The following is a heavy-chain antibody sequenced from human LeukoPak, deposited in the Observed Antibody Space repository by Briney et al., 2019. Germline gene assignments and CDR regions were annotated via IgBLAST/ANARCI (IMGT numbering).Heavy chain of an antibody. Sequence: SETLSLTCAVYGGSFSGYYWSWIRQPPGKGLEWIGEINHSGSTNYNPSLKSRVPISVDTSKNQFSLRLSSVTAADTAVYYCASQYSSSAYIDYWGQGTLVTVSS. J-gene: IGHJ4*02. D-gene: IGHD6-6*01. CDR3: ASQYSSSAYIDY. CDR2: INHSGST. V-gene: IGHV4-34*01. CDR1: GGSFSGYY.